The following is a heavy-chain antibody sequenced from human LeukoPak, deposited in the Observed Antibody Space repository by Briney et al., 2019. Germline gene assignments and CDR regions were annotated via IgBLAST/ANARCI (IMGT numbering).Heavy chain of an antibody. Sequence: PGGSLRLSCAASGFTFSGSALHWVRQASGKGLEWVSVLYTGGGTDHADSVEGRFTISRDNSKNTLSLQMNSLRAEDTAIYYCTRSGYRHPYHFDSWGQGTLVTVSS. J-gene: IGHJ4*02. V-gene: IGHV3-53*01. CDR2: LYTGGGT. CDR1: GFTFSGSA. CDR3: TRSGYRHPYHFDS. D-gene: IGHD3-22*01.